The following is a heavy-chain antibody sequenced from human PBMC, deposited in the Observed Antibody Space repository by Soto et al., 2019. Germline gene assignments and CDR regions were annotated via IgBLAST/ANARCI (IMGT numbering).Heavy chain of an antibody. D-gene: IGHD2-2*02. Sequence: GGSLRLSCAASGFTVSSTYMSWVRQAPGKGLEWISVLYSGGTTYYADSVKGRFSISRDTSKNTLFLEMSSLRAEDTGVYYCASARDDLLYAYWGQGALVTVSS. CDR3: ASARDDLLYAY. V-gene: IGHV3-66*01. CDR1: GFTVSSTY. CDR2: LYSGGTT. J-gene: IGHJ4*02.